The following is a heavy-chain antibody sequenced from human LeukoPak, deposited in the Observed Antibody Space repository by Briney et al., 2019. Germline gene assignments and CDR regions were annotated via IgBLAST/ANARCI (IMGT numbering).Heavy chain of an antibody. CDR1: GYTFTSYD. V-gene: IGHV1-8*01. CDR3: ARVSCSSISCYDY. D-gene: IGHD2-2*01. Sequence: ASVKVSCKASGYTFTSYDINWVRQATGQGLEWMGWMNPNSGNTGYAQKFQGRVTMTRDTSISTAYMELSSVRSEDTAVYYCARVSCSSISCYDYGGQGALVTVSS. J-gene: IGHJ4*02. CDR2: MNPNSGNT.